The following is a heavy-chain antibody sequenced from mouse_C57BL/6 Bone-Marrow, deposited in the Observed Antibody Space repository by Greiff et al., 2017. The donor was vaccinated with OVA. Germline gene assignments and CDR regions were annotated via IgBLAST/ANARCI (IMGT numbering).Heavy chain of an antibody. CDR1: GYAFSSSW. D-gene: IGHD1-2*01. CDR2: IYPGDGDT. J-gene: IGHJ2*01. V-gene: IGHV1-82*01. Sequence: QVQLQQSGPELVKPGASVKISCKASGYAFSSSWMNWVKQRPGKGLEWIGRIYPGDGDTNYNGKFKGKATLTADKSSSTAYMQLSSLTSEDSAVYFCARSTTTAAPLDYWGQGTTLTVSS. CDR3: ARSTTTAAPLDY.